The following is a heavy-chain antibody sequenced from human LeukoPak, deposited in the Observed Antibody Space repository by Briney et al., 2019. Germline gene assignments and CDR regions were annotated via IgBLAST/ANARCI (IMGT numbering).Heavy chain of an antibody. CDR2: ISAYNGNT. CDR1: GYTFTSYG. D-gene: IGHD3-10*01. Sequence: GASVKVSCKASGYTFTSYGISWVRQAPGQGLEWMGWISAYNGNTNYAQKLQGRVTMTTDTSTSTAYMELSSLRSEDTAVYYCARARRDLTYYGMDVWGQGTTVTVSS. J-gene: IGHJ6*02. CDR3: ARARRDLTYYGMDV. V-gene: IGHV1-18*01.